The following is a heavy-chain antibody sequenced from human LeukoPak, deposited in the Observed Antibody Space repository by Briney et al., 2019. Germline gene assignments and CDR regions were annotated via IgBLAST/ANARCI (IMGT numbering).Heavy chain of an antibody. Sequence: GESLKISCKGSGYSFTGYWIGWVRQMPGKGLEWMGIIYPGDSDTRYSPSFQGQVTISADKSISTAYLQWSSLKASDTAMYYCARIGCSSTSCSWWFDPWGQGTLVTVSS. J-gene: IGHJ5*02. D-gene: IGHD2-2*01. CDR1: GYSFTGYW. CDR2: IYPGDSDT. CDR3: ARIGCSSTSCSWWFDP. V-gene: IGHV5-51*01.